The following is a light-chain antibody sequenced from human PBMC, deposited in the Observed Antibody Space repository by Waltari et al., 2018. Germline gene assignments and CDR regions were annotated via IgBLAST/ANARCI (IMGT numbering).Light chain of an antibody. CDR1: TSNIGNNY. CDR2: DNN. J-gene: IGLJ2*01. V-gene: IGLV1-51*01. Sequence: SVLMQPPSVSAAPGQKVTISCSASTSNIGNNYVSWYQQLPGTAPKLLIYDNNKRPSGIPDRFSGSHSGTSATLGITGLQTGDEADYYCGTWDSSLSVVLFGGGTKVTVL. CDR3: GTWDSSLSVVL.